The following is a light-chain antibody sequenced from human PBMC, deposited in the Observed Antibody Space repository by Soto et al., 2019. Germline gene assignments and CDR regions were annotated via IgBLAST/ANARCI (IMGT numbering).Light chain of an antibody. Sequence: DIQMTQSPSTLSASVGDRVTITCRASHSISRCLAWYQQKPGKAPKLLIYDSSTLQSRVPSRFSGSGSRTECTRTISSLQHDAFAMYYCQQYNSYHLTFGGGTKGAIK. CDR2: DSS. J-gene: IGKJ4*02. V-gene: IGKV1-5*01. CDR1: HSISRC. CDR3: QQYNSYHLT.